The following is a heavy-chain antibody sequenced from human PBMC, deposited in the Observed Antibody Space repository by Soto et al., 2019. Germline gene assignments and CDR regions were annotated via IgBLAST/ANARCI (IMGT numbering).Heavy chain of an antibody. CDR3: ARDEGIAAAGTDWNWFDP. D-gene: IGHD6-13*01. V-gene: IGHV1-18*01. CDR2: ISAYNGNR. J-gene: IGHJ5*02. CDR1: GYTFTSYG. Sequence: GASVKVSCKASGYTFTSYGISWVRQAPGQGLEWMGWISAYNGNRNYAQKFQGRVTMTTDTSTSTAYMELRSLRSDDTAVYYCARDEGIAAAGTDWNWFDPWGQGTLVTVSS.